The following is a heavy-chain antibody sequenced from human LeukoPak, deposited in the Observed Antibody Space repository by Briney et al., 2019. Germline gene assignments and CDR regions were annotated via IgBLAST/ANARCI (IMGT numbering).Heavy chain of an antibody. D-gene: IGHD6-13*01. Sequence: SETLSLTCTVSGASVSSGSYYWSWIRQPPGKGLEWIGYISYSGSTNYSPSLKSRVTISVDTSKNQFSLKLSSVTAADTAVYYCARKYSSSWAIFDYWGQGTLVTVPS. V-gene: IGHV4-61*01. CDR1: GASVSSGSYY. J-gene: IGHJ4*02. CDR2: ISYSGST. CDR3: ARKYSSSWAIFDY.